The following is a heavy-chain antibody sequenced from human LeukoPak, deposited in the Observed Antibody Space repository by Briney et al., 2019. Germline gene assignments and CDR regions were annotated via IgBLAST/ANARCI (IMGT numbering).Heavy chain of an antibody. D-gene: IGHD6-19*01. CDR1: GFTFSDYY. Sequence: GGSLRLSCAASGFTFSDYYMNWIRQAPGKGLEWVSYISSSGTTIYYADSVKGRFTVSRDNAKNSLYLQMNSLRAEDTAVYYCARDPYSSGWSPYFDYWGQGTLVTVSS. CDR2: ISSSGTTI. V-gene: IGHV3-11*01. J-gene: IGHJ4*02. CDR3: ARDPYSSGWSPYFDY.